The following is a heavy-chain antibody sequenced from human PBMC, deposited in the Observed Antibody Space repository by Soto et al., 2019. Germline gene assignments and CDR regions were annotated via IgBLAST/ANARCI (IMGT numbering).Heavy chain of an antibody. V-gene: IGHV1-69*13. D-gene: IGHD3-22*01. CDR2: IIPIFGTA. J-gene: IGHJ5*02. Sequence: SVEVSCKGSGGTFSSYAISWVLQAPGQGLEWMGGIIPIFGTANYAQKFQGRVTITADESTSTAYMELSSLRSEDTAVYYCARDGRDYYDSSGRDNWFDPWGQGTLVTVSS. CDR3: ARDGRDYYDSSGRDNWFDP. CDR1: GGTFSSYA.